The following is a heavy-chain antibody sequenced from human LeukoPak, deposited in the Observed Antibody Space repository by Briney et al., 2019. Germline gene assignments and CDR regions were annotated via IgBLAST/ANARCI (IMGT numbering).Heavy chain of an antibody. CDR1: GGSISSYY. D-gene: IGHD6-13*01. CDR3: ARGWDISWYLPLDY. V-gene: IGHV4-59*01. CDR2: IYYSGST. J-gene: IGHJ4*02. Sequence: PSETLSLTCTVSGGSISSYYWSWIRQPPGKGLEWIGYIYYSGSTNYNPSLKSRVTISVDTSKNQFSLKLSSVTAADTAVYYCARGWDISWYLPLDYWGQGTLVTVSS.